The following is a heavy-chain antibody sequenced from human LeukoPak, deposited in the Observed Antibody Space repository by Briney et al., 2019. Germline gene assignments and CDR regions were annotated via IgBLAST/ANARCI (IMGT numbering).Heavy chain of an antibody. Sequence: SETLSLTCTLSGDSISSSSYYWGWIRQPPGKGLEWIGDIYYRGSTYYNPSLKSRVSISIDTSNNQFSLTLNSVTAADTALYFCARRRYYDSTGYLDWGQGTLVTVSS. CDR1: GDSISSSSYY. CDR3: ARRRYYDSTGYLD. CDR2: IYYRGST. J-gene: IGHJ1*01. V-gene: IGHV4-39*01. D-gene: IGHD3-22*01.